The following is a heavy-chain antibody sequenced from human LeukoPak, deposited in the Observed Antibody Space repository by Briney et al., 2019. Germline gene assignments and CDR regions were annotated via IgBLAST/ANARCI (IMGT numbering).Heavy chain of an antibody. CDR2: IYWNDDK. V-gene: IGHV2-5*01. CDR3: AHTVAIAPHFDY. Sequence: SGPTLVKPPQTLTLTCTFSGFSLSTSGVGVGWIRQPPGKALEWLALIYWNDDKRYSPSLKSRLTITKDTSKNQVVLTMTNMDPVDTATYYCAHTVAIAPHFDYWGQGTLVTVSS. D-gene: IGHD2-21*01. J-gene: IGHJ4*02. CDR1: GFSLSTSGVG.